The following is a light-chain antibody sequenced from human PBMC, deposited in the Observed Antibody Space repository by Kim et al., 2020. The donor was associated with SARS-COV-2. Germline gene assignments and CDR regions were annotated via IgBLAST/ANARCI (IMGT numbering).Light chain of an antibody. CDR3: QAWDSSTAVV. J-gene: IGLJ2*01. CDR2: QDS. Sequence: SYELTQPPSVSVSPGQTASITCSGDKLGDKYACWYQQKPGQSPALVIYQDSKRPSGIPERFSGSNSGNTATLTISGTQAMDEADYYCQAWDSSTAVVFGGGTQLTVL. V-gene: IGLV3-1*01. CDR1: KLGDKY.